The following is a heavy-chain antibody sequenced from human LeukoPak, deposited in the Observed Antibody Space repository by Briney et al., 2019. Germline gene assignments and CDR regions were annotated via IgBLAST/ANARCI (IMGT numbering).Heavy chain of an antibody. D-gene: IGHD1-26*01. CDR3: ARVQGEWEPFDY. J-gene: IGHJ4*02. CDR1: GFTFSSYG. V-gene: IGHV3-30*02. Sequence: GGSLRLSCAASGFTFSSYGMHWVRQAPGKGLEWVAFIRYDGSNKYYADSVRGRFTISRDNSKNTLYLQMNSLRSEDTAVYYCARVQGEWEPFDYWGQGTLVTVSS. CDR2: IRYDGSNK.